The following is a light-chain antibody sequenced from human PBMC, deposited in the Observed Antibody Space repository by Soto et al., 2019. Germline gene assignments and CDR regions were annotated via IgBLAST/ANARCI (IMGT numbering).Light chain of an antibody. Sequence: DIQVTQSPSSLSASVGDRVTITCRASQNISTYLNWCQQKPGKAPKVLIYAASSLQSGVPSRFSGSGSVTDFSLTISSLQPEDSATYYCQQSYSIPYTFGQGTKVDIK. CDR1: QNISTY. CDR2: AAS. V-gene: IGKV1-39*01. J-gene: IGKJ2*01. CDR3: QQSYSIPYT.